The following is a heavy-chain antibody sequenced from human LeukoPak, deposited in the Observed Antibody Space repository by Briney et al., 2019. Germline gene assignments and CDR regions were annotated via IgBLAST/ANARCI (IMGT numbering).Heavy chain of an antibody. Sequence: PGRSLRLSCAASRFTFSSYGMHWVRQAPGKGLEWVAVIWYDGSNKYYADSVKGRFTISRDNSKNTLYLQMNSLRAEDTAVYYCARDQTVKYFDYWGQGTLVTVSS. J-gene: IGHJ4*02. CDR2: IWYDGSNK. CDR1: RFTFSSYG. CDR3: ARDQTVKYFDY. V-gene: IGHV3-33*01. D-gene: IGHD4-17*01.